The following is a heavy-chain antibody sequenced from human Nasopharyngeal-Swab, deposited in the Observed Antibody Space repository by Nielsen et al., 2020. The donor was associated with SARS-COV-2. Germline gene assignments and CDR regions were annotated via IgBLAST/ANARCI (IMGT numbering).Heavy chain of an antibody. Sequence: GESLKISCAASGFTFSSYSMNWVRQAPGKGLEWVSSISSSSSYIYYADSVTGRFTISRDNAKNSLYLQMNSLRAEDTAVYYCARDLTGIAVAGTGYWGQGTLVTVSS. D-gene: IGHD6-19*01. V-gene: IGHV3-21*01. CDR2: ISSSSSYI. CDR3: ARDLTGIAVAGTGY. CDR1: GFTFSSYS. J-gene: IGHJ4*02.